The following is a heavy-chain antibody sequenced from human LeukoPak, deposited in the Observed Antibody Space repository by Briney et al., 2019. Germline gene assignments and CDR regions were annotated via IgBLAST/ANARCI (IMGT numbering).Heavy chain of an antibody. D-gene: IGHD3-9*01. CDR3: ARDGSPTYYDILTGHSKNYYFDY. V-gene: IGHV3-21*01. CDR1: GFTFSSYS. CDR2: ISSSSYI. J-gene: IGHJ4*02. Sequence: PGGSLRLSCAASGFTFSSYSMNWVRQAPGKGLEWVSSISSSSYIYYADSVKGRFTISRDNAKNSLYLQMNSLRAEDTAVYYCARDGSPTYYDILTGHSKNYYFDYWGQGTLVTVSS.